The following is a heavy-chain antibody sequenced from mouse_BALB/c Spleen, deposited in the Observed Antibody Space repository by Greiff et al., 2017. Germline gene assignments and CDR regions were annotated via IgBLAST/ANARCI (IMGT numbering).Heavy chain of an antibody. J-gene: IGHJ2*01. CDR1: GFTFSSYG. Sequence: EVKLVESGGDLVKPGGSLKLSCAASGFTFSSYGMSWVRQTPDKRLEWVATISSGGSYTYYPDSVKGRFTISRDNAKNTLYLQMSSLKSEDTAMYYCARFYYGSSNWGQGTTLTVSS. CDR3: ARFYYGSSN. CDR2: ISSGGSYT. D-gene: IGHD1-1*01. V-gene: IGHV5-6*01.